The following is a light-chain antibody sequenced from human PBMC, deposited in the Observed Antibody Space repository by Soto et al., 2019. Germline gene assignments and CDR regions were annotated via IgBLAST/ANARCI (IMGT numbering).Light chain of an antibody. CDR1: SRHSSYA. Sequence: QLVLTQSPSASASLGASVKLTCTLSSRHSSYAIAWHQQQPEKGPRYLMKLNSDGRHTKGDGIPDRFSGSSSGTERYLTISSLQSEDEADYYCQTWGTGLLVFGGGTKLTVL. J-gene: IGLJ2*01. CDR3: QTWGTGLLV. V-gene: IGLV4-69*01. CDR2: LNSDGRH.